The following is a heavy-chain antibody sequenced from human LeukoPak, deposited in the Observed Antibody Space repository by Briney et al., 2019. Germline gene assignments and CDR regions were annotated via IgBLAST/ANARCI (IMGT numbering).Heavy chain of an antibody. D-gene: IGHD3-22*01. J-gene: IGHJ4*02. CDR1: GGSISSSSYY. CDR2: IYYSGST. Sequence: SETLSLTCTVSGGSISSSSYYWGWSRQPPGKGLEWIGRIYYSGSTYYNPSLKSRATISVDTSKNQFSLKLSSVTAADTAVYYCARQGRYYDSGGYPDYWGQGTLVTVSS. CDR3: ARQGRYYDSGGYPDY. V-gene: IGHV4-39*01.